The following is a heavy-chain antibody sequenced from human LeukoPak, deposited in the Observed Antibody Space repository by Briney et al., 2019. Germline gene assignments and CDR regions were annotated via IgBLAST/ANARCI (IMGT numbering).Heavy chain of an antibody. V-gene: IGHV4-39*07. Sequence: SETLSLTCTVSGGSVSSSSYYWGWIRQPPGKGLEWIGSIYYSGSTYYNPSLKSRVTISVDTSKNQFSLKLSSVTAADTAVYYCARGRASSGRDYYYYYMDVWGKGTTVTVSS. J-gene: IGHJ6*03. CDR2: IYYSGST. D-gene: IGHD3-22*01. CDR1: GGSVSSSSYY. CDR3: ARGRASSGRDYYYYYMDV.